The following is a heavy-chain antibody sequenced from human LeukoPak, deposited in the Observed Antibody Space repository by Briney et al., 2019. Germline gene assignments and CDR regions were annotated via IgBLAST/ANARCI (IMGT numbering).Heavy chain of an antibody. J-gene: IGHJ6*02. CDR3: ARDPVGNYERGYYYGMDV. CDR2: IYYSGST. V-gene: IGHV4-59*01. CDR1: GGSISSYY. D-gene: IGHD3-3*01. Sequence: KTSETLSLTCTVSGGSISSYYWSWIRQPPGKGLEWIGYIYYSGSTNYNPSLKSRVTISVDTSKNQFSLKLSSVTAADTAVYYCARDPVGNYERGYYYGMDVWGQGTTVTVSS.